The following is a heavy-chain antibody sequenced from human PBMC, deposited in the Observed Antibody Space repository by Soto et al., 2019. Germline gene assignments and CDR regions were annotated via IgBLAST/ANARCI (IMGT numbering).Heavy chain of an antibody. J-gene: IGHJ6*02. D-gene: IGHD6-6*01. CDR2: IYYSGST. CDR3: ARQAARPLTFGMDV. CDR1: GGSISSYY. Sequence: ETLSLTCTVSGGSISSYYWSWIRQPPGKGLEWIGYIYYSGSTNYNPSLKSRVTISVDTSKNQFSLKLSSVTAADTAVYYCARQAARPLTFGMDVWGQGTTVS. V-gene: IGHV4-59*01.